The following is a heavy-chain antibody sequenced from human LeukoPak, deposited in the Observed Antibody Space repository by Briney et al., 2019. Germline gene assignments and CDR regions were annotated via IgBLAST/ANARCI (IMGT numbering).Heavy chain of an antibody. D-gene: IGHD1-1*01. Sequence: GGSLRLSCAASGFIFSSYAMSWVRQVPGKGLQWVSSISGSGANTYNADPVKGRFTISRDNSKTTLYVQMNSLRAEDTAVYYCAREGTGTIDYWGQGTLVTVSS. CDR2: ISGSGANT. CDR3: AREGTGTIDY. J-gene: IGHJ4*02. CDR1: GFIFSSYA. V-gene: IGHV3-23*01.